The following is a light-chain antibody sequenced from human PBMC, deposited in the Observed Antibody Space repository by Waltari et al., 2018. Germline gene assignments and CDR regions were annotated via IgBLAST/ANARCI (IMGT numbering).Light chain of an antibody. J-gene: IGKJ1*01. CDR2: GAS. Sequence: EIVLTQSPGTLSLSPGERATISCRASQSLSRTYLAWYHQRPGQPPRLLIYGASNRAAGVPDRFSGGGSGTDFTLTISRLEPEDFALYYCQQYVSSPWTFGQGTKVEIK. CDR1: QSLSRTY. CDR3: QQYVSSPWT. V-gene: IGKV3-20*01.